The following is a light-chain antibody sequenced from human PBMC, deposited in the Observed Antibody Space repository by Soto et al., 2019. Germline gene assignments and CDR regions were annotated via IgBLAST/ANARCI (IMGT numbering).Light chain of an antibody. CDR1: SSNIGAGYH. CDR2: TNR. CDR3: QSYVITVIVSKD. V-gene: IGLV1-40*01. J-gene: IGLJ1*01. Sequence: QSVLTQPPSVSGAPGQRVTMSCTGSSSNIGAGYHVHWCQQLAGTAPKLLIYTNRYRPSGVPDRFSGSSSGTSTSQTITALQPQHEAHYYCQSYVITVIVSKDFGTGSKVAAL.